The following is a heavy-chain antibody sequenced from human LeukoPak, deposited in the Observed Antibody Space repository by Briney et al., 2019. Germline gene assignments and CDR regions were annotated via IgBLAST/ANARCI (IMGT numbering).Heavy chain of an antibody. CDR1: GFTFSSYG. D-gene: IGHD3-10*01. CDR3: ASGSYYMGSFDY. CDR2: IWYDGSNK. J-gene: IGHJ4*02. Sequence: GRSLRLXCAASGFTFSSYGMHWDRQAPGKGLEWVAVIWYDGSNKYYADSVKGRFTISRDNSKNTLYLQMNSLRAEDTAVYYCASGSYYMGSFDYWGQGTLVTVSS. V-gene: IGHV3-33*01.